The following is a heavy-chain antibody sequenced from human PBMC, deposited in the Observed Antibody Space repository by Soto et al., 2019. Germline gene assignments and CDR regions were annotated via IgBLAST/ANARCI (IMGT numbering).Heavy chain of an antibody. CDR1: VFAVSSYS. CDR3: TRGRSMIANDDFEY. V-gene: IGHV3-30-3*01. D-gene: IGHD2-21*01. Sequence: VGSLRLSCASSVFAVSSYSMHCVRHSPGKWLEWVAAMSFDGNSKYFADSVKGRFKISRDTSKNTWSLEMVSLGVEDSALYHCTRGRSMIANDDFEYWGQVTQVNVS. CDR2: MSFDGNSK. J-gene: IGHJ4*02.